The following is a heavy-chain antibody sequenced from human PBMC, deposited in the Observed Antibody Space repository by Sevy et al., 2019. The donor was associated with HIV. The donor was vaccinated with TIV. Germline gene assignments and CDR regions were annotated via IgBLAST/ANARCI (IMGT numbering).Heavy chain of an antibody. CDR2: ISSSSSYI. V-gene: IGHV3-21*01. CDR1: GFTFSSYS. CDR3: AREHSGWYYYYYYMDV. J-gene: IGHJ6*03. Sequence: GGSLRLSCAASGFTFSSYSMNWVRQAPGKGLEWVSSISSSSSYIYYADSVKGRFTISRDNAKNSLYLQMNSLRAEDTAVYHCAREHSGWYYYYYYMDVWGKGTTVTVSS. D-gene: IGHD6-19*01.